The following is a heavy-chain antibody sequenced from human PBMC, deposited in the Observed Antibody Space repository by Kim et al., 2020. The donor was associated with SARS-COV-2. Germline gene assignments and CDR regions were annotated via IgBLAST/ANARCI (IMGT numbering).Heavy chain of an antibody. Sequence: GGSLRLSCAASGFTFSSYWMTWVRQAPGKGLEWVANIKQDGSEQYYVDSVKGRFTVSRDNAKNSLYLQMNSLRVEDTAVYYCAGATDYGSESRSLPGNHWGQGTLVAVSS. D-gene: IGHD3-10*01. J-gene: IGHJ5*02. CDR1: GFTFSSYW. CDR3: AGATDYGSESRSLPGNH. CDR2: IKQDGSEQ. V-gene: IGHV3-7*05.